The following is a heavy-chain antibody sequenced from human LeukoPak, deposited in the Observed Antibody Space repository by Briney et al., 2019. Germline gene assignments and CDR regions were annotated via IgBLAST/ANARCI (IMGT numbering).Heavy chain of an antibody. CDR2: ISPYNGDT. J-gene: IGHJ4*02. V-gene: IGHV1-18*01. Sequence: ASVKVSCKPSGYTFNNYGFSWVRQAPGQGLEWMGWISPYNGDTNYAQKFQGRVTMTTDTSTSTAYMELRSLRSDDTAVYYCARELVVAGFDYWGQGTLVTVSS. CDR1: GYTFNNYG. CDR3: ARELVVAGFDY. D-gene: IGHD6-19*01.